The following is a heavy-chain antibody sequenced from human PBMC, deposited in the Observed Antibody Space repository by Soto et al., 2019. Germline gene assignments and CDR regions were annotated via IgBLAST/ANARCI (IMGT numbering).Heavy chain of an antibody. V-gene: IGHV1-24*01. CDR2: FDPDEAET. J-gene: IGHJ5*02. D-gene: IGHD4-17*01. CDR1: GYTLNEVA. CDR3: TTYHGDSNFDH. Sequence: QVQLVQSGAEVKKPGASVKVSCKVSGYTLNEVAMHWVRQAPGKGLEWLGGFDPDEAETIYAQHFQGRVTMTEDTSTHTVYMELSSLRSEDTALYFCTTYHGDSNFDHWGQGTLVTVSS.